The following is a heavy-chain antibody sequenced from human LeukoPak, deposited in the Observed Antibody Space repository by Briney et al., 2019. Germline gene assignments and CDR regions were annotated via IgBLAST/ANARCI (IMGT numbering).Heavy chain of an antibody. CDR2: ISSSSSYI. Sequence: GGSLRLSCAASGFTFSSYSMNWVRQAPGKGLEWVSSISSSSSYIYYADSVKGRFTISRDNAKNSLYLQMNSLRAEDTAVYYCARVTYDSSGYLPLDYWGQGTLVTVSS. V-gene: IGHV3-21*01. D-gene: IGHD3-22*01. CDR1: GFTFSSYS. J-gene: IGHJ4*02. CDR3: ARVTYDSSGYLPLDY.